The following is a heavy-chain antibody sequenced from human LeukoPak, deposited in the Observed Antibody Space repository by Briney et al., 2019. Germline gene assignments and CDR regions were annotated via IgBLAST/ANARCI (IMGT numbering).Heavy chain of an antibody. CDR2: INSDGSIT. V-gene: IGHV3-74*01. CDR3: VRGGEYSYGSLGY. J-gene: IGHJ4*02. CDR1: GFAFSSYS. Sequence: GGSLRLSCAASGFAFSSYSMNWVRQAPGKGLVWVSRINSDGSITSYADSAKGRFTISRDNAKSTLYLQMNSLRAEDTAVYYCVRGGEYSYGSLGYWGQGTLVTVSS. D-gene: IGHD5-18*01.